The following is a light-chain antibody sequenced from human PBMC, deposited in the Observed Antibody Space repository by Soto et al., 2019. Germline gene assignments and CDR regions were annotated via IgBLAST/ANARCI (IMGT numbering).Light chain of an antibody. J-gene: IGKJ5*01. CDR1: QGISSY. Sequence: DIQLTQSPSFLSASVGDRVTITCRASQGISSYLAWYQQKQGKAPNLLIYATSTLQVGVPSRFSGSGSGTEFTLTISSLQPEDFATYYCQQLNIFPPTFGQGTRLEIK. CDR2: ATS. V-gene: IGKV1-9*01. CDR3: QQLNIFPPT.